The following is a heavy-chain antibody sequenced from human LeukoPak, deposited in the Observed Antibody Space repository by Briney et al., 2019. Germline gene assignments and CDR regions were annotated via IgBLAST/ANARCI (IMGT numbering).Heavy chain of an antibody. J-gene: IGHJ4*02. D-gene: IGHD2-2*01. CDR1: GFTFSSYS. CDR3: ARDTGYCSSTSCPGPDFDY. V-gene: IGHV3-21*01. Sequence: GGSLRLSCEASGFTFSSYSMNWVRQAQGKGLDWVPSILSSSSYIYYADSVKGRFTISRDNAKNSLYLQMNSLRAEDTAVYYCARDTGYCSSTSCPGPDFDYWGQGTLVTVSS. CDR2: ILSSSSYI.